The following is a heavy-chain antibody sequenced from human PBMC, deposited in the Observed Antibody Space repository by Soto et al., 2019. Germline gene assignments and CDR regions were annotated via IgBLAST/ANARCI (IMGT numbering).Heavy chain of an antibody. Sequence: SGPTLLNPPQNLTLTCTFSGFSLSTSGVGEGWIRQPPGQALECLSLIYFDDENVYSASLKSRLTITKDTSKNQVVLTMTNMDPVDKATYYCAHRKDGYYETLGALDYWGQGTLVTVSS. CDR3: AHRKDGYYETLGALDY. D-gene: IGHD3-22*01. CDR1: GFSLSTSGVG. J-gene: IGHJ4*02. V-gene: IGHV2-5*02. CDR2: IYFDDEN.